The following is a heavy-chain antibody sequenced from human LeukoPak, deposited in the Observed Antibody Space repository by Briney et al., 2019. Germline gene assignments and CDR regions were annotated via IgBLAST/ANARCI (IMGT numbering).Heavy chain of an antibody. CDR1: GGSVSRGRYY. Sequence: SESLSLTCTVSGGSVSRGRYYWSWLREPRGKGLEWFGYIFYSGSTNYNPSLKCRVPITVDTSKPQFSLKQSSVTAADTAVYYCARGGKYYDILTGYYGMDVWGKGTTVTVSS. CDR2: IFYSGST. D-gene: IGHD3-9*01. V-gene: IGHV4-61*01. CDR3: ARGGKYYDILTGYYGMDV. J-gene: IGHJ6*04.